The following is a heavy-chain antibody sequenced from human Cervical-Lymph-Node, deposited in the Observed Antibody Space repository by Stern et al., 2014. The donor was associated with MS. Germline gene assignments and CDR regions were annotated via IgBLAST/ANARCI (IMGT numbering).Heavy chain of an antibody. J-gene: IGHJ4*02. D-gene: IGHD4-23*01. CDR1: GFTFSRYG. CDR2: TYCGGSKT. CDR3: ARDVALGTSTIGNY. Sequence: QVQLVQSGGGVVQPGWSLRLSCAASGFTFSRYGIRWVRQVPGKGLEWVGVTYCGGSKTYYAASVRGRFTISRDNSKNALNLQMNSLRAEDTGVYYCARDVALGTSTIGNYWGQGTLVTVSS. V-gene: IGHV3-33*01.